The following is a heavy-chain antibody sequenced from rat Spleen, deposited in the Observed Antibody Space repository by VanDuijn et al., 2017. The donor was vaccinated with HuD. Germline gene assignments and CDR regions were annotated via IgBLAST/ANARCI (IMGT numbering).Heavy chain of an antibody. CDR3: ARDPYGLYYFDH. J-gene: IGHJ2*01. D-gene: IGHD1-11*01. Sequence: QVQLKESGPGLVQPSETLSLTCTVSGFSLTSYSVSWVRQPSGKGPEWMGRMWYDGDTAYNSALKSRLSISRDTPKSQFFLKMNSLQTEDTATYYCARDPYGLYYFDHWGQGLTVTVSS. CDR1: GFSLTSYS. CDR2: MWYDGDT. V-gene: IGHV2-34*01.